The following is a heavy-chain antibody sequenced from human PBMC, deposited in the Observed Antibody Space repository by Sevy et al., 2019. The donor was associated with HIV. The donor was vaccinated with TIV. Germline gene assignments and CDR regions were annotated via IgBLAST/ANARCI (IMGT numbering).Heavy chain of an antibody. CDR1: GFTFRTSG. J-gene: IGHJ4*02. CDR2: ISYDEAHK. D-gene: IGHD3-10*01. Sequence: GGSLRLSCVTSGFTFRTSGMHWVRQSPGKGLEWVAIISYDEAHKNYADSVKGRFSISKDNSKNTPYLQMSNLRTEDTAVYYCAKDYSSGITMVRGAYRARGDYFDYWGQGTQVTVSS. V-gene: IGHV3-30*18. CDR3: AKDYSSGITMVRGAYRARGDYFDY.